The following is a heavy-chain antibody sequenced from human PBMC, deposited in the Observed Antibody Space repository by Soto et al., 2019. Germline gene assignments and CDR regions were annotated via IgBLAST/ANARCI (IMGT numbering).Heavy chain of an antibody. CDR2: IYDSGST. CDR1: GVSISSGGYY. CDR3: ASALGAWLFPNYYYYGMDV. Sequence: SETLSLTCTVSGVSISSGGYYWSWIRQHPGKGLEWIGYIYDSGSTSYNPSLKSRVTISVDTSKNQFSLKLSSVTAADTAVYYCASALGAWLFPNYYYYGMDVWGQGTTVTVSS. V-gene: IGHV4-31*03. D-gene: IGHD3-22*01. J-gene: IGHJ6*02.